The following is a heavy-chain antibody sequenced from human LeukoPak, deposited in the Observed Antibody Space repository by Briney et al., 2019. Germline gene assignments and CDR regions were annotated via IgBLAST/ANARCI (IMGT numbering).Heavy chain of an antibody. CDR1: GGSISSGGYS. CDR2: IYHSGST. V-gene: IGHV4-30-2*01. CDR3: ARAPPPYTRSGPRWLQFGYFDY. Sequence: PSQTQSLTCAVSGGSISSGGYSWSWIRQPPGKGLEWIGYIYHSGSTYYNPSLKSRVTISVDRSKNQFSLKLSSVTAADTAVYYCARAPPPYTRSGPRWLQFGYFDYWGQGTLVTVSS. J-gene: IGHJ4*02. D-gene: IGHD5-24*01.